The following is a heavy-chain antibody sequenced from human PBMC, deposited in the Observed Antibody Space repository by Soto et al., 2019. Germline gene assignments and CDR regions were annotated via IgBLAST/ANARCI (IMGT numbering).Heavy chain of an antibody. CDR3: ARGPVAAGRYYYCRGGSCYPNYYDY. V-gene: IGHV4-34*01. J-gene: IGHJ4*02. D-gene: IGHD2-15*01. Sequence: SETLSLTCAVYGGSFSGYYWSWIRQPPGKGLEWIGEINHSGSTNYNPSLKSRVTISVDTSKNQFSLKLSSVTAADTAVYYCARGPVAAGRYYYCRGGSCYPNYYDYWGQGTLVTVSS. CDR2: INHSGST. CDR1: GGSFSGYY.